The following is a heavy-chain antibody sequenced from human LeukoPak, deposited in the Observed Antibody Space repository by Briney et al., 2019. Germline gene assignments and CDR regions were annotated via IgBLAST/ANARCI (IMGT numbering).Heavy chain of an antibody. V-gene: IGHV4-59*08. D-gene: IGHD3-10*01. Sequence: SETLSLTCTVSGGSISSYYWSWIRQPPGKGLEWIGYIYYSGSTNYNPSLKSRVTISVDTSKNQFSLKLSSVTAADTAVYYCARLYGSGEGYYYYYGMDVWGQGTTVTVSS. CDR3: ARLYGSGEGYYYYYGMDV. CDR2: IYYSGST. CDR1: GGSISSYY. J-gene: IGHJ6*02.